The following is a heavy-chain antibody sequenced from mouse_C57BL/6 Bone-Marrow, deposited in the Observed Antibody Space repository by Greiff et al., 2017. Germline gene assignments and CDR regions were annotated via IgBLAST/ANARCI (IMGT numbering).Heavy chain of an antibody. CDR3: ERGYYSNPWVAY. CDR1: GYTFTSYW. V-gene: IGHV1-72*01. D-gene: IGHD2-5*01. J-gene: IGHJ3*01. Sequence: QVQLQQPGAELVKPGASVKLSCTASGYTFTSYWMHWVKQRPGRGLEWIGRIDPNSGGTKYTEKFKSKATLTVDKPSSTAYMQLSSLTSEDSEVYCCERGYYSNPWVAYWGQGTLVTVSA. CDR2: IDPNSGGT.